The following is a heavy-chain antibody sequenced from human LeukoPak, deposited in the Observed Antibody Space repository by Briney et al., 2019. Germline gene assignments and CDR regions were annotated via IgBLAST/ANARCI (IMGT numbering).Heavy chain of an antibody. J-gene: IGHJ4*02. D-gene: IGHD6-13*01. Sequence: PGGSLRLSCAASGFTFSSYAMSWVRQAPGKGLEWVSAISGSGGSTYYADSVKGRFTISRDNSKNTLYLQMNSLRAEDTAVYYCARSRRARSSWYEFDYWGQGTLVTVSS. V-gene: IGHV3-23*01. CDR2: ISGSGGST. CDR3: ARSRRARSSWYEFDY. CDR1: GFTFSSYA.